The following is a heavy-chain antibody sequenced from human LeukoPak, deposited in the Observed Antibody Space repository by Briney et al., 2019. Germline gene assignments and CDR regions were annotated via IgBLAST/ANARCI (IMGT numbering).Heavy chain of an antibody. D-gene: IGHD1-26*01. CDR3: ARGDALSGKLVHY. J-gene: IGHJ4*02. CDR2: IRYDGSNK. CDR1: GFTFSSYG. V-gene: IGHV3-30*02. Sequence: GGSLRLSCAASGFTFSSYGMHWVRQAPGKGLEWVAFIRYDGSNKYYADSVKGRFTISRDNAKNSLYLQMNSLRAEDTAVYYCARGDALSGKLVHYWGQGTLVTVSS.